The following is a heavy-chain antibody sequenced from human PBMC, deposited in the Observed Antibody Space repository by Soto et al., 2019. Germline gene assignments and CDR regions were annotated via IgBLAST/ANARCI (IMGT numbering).Heavy chain of an antibody. CDR3: ARDLRFVDLHYYFDS. CDR2: ISNTGTTI. Sequence: QERLVESGGGLVKPGGSLRLSCETSGFTFGDYYMSRIRQAPGRGLEWVSLISNTGTTIYYADSVKGRFTISRDNVRSTLFLMMNNLRSEDTAVYYCARDLRFVDLHYYFDSWCQGTLVTVSS. D-gene: IGHD3-10*01. CDR1: GFTFGDYY. V-gene: IGHV3-11*01. J-gene: IGHJ4*02.